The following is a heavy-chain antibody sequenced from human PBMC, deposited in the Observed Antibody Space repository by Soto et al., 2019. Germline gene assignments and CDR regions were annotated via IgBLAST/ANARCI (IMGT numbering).Heavy chain of an antibody. J-gene: IGHJ4*02. CDR1: GGSISSYY. CDR2: IYTSGST. V-gene: IGHV4-4*07. D-gene: IGHD3-10*01. Sequence: SETLSLTCTVSGGSISSYYWSWIRQPAGKGLEWIGRIYTSGSTNYNPSLKSRVTMSVDTSKNQFSLKLSSVTAADTAVYYCARDEYYGSGSYPSSYYFDYWGQGTLVTVSS. CDR3: ARDEYYGSGSYPSSYYFDY.